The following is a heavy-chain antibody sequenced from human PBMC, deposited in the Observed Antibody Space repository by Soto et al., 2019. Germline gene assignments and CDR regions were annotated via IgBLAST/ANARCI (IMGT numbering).Heavy chain of an antibody. J-gene: IGHJ4*02. CDR3: LLNYYDTSGSYPHYFDY. CDR2: IKSKADGGTT. Sequence: GGSLRLSCAASGFTFRNAWMSWVRQAPGRGLEWVGRIKSKADGGTTDYAAPVQGRFSISRDDSKNTLYLRMNSLKTEDTAVYYCLLNYYDTSGSYPHYFDYWGQGTLVTVSS. CDR1: GFTFRNAW. V-gene: IGHV3-15*01. D-gene: IGHD3-22*01.